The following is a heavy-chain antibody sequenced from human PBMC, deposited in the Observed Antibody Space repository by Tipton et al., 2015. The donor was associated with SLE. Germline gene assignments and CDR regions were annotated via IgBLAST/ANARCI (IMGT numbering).Heavy chain of an antibody. CDR1: GGSISTDDFY. V-gene: IGHV4-31*03. D-gene: IGHD1-14*01. J-gene: IGHJ4*02. CDR3: ARQGIGNHLDS. CDR2: IYYSGRA. Sequence: TLSLTCTVSGGSISTDDFYWSWIRQNPERGLEWIGYIYYSGRAYYSASLKSRLTISIDTSKNQFSLRLNSVTAADTAVFYCARQGIGNHLDSWGQGTLVTVSS.